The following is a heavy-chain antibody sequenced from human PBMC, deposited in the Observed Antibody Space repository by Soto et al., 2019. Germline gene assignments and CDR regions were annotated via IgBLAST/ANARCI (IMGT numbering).Heavy chain of an antibody. J-gene: IGHJ4*02. D-gene: IGHD3-22*01. Sequence: QVQLVQSGAEVKKPGASVKVSCKASGYTFTSYGISWVRQAPGQGLEWMGWISAYNGNTNYAQKLQGRVTMTTDTSTSTAYMELRSLRSDDTAVYYCARLPYYYDSSGYLYYFDYWGQGTLVTVSS. CDR1: GYTFTSYG. V-gene: IGHV1-18*01. CDR2: ISAYNGNT. CDR3: ARLPYYYDSSGYLYYFDY.